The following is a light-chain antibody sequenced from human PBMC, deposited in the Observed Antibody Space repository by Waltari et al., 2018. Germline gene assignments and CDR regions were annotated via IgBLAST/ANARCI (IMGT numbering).Light chain of an antibody. V-gene: IGKV1-39*01. Sequence: DIQMTQSPSSLSASVGDRVTVTCRAKQTIENFLNWYQQKPGKTPNLLIYTASTLQSELSARFSGRGSETEFTLTITSLQPEDFATYYCQQSYTKWYTFGQGTKLQMK. J-gene: IGKJ2*01. CDR3: QQSYTKWYT. CDR2: TAS. CDR1: QTIENF.